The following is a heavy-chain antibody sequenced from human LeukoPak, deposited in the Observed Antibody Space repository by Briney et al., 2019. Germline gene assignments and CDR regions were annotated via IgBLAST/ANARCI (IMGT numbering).Heavy chain of an antibody. V-gene: IGHV3-23*01. CDR1: GFTFTDYA. Sequence: GGSLRLSCAASGFTFTDYAMSWVRQAPGKGLEWVSSISGSGGSRNYGDSVKGRFTSSRDNSKNTLLLQMNSLRAEDTAVYYCAKETSDYGDYVNAFDVWGQGTMVTVSS. D-gene: IGHD4-17*01. J-gene: IGHJ3*01. CDR3: AKETSDYGDYVNAFDV. CDR2: ISGSGGSR.